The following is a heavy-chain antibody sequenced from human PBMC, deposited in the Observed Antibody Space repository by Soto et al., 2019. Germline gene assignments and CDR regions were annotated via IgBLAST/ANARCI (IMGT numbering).Heavy chain of an antibody. Sequence: QVQLVQSGAEVKKPGSSVKVSCKASGGNFSSYAISWVRQAPGQGLEWMGGIIPISGTANYAQKFQGRVTITADESTSTAYMELSSLRSEDTAVYYCARSQGSSTSLEIYYYYYYGMDVWCQGTTVTVSS. CDR3: ARSQGSSTSLEIYYYYYYGMDV. CDR1: GGNFSSYA. V-gene: IGHV1-69*01. J-gene: IGHJ6*02. D-gene: IGHD2-2*01. CDR2: IIPISGTA.